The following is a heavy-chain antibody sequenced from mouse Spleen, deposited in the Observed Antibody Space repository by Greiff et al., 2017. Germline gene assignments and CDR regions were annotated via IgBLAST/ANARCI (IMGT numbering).Heavy chain of an antibody. CDR3: ARHYDYDRGFAY. V-gene: IGHV1-69*01. CDR1: GYTFTSYW. CDR2: IDPSDSYT. D-gene: IGHD2-4*01. J-gene: IGHJ3*01. Sequence: QVQLQQPGAELVMPGASVKLSCKASGYTFTSYWMHWVKQRPGQGLEWIGEIDPSDSYTNYNQKFKGKATLTVDKSSSTAYMQLSSLTSEDSAVYYCARHYDYDRGFAYWGQGTLVTVSA.